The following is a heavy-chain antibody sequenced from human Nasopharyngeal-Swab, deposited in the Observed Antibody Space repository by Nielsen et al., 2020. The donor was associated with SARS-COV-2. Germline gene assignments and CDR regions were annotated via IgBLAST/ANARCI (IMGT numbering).Heavy chain of an antibody. V-gene: IGHV3-23*01. J-gene: IGHJ5*02. D-gene: IGHD5-12*01. CDR1: GFTFSNYA. CDR3: VKDLAYDEVS. Sequence: GESLKISCEASGFTFSNYAMSWVRQAPGKGLEWVSTINNRGDDTHYVDSVRGRFTVSRDNSKNTLYLQMNSLRGEDTAIYYCVKDLAYDEVSWGQGTLVTVSS. CDR2: INNRGDDT.